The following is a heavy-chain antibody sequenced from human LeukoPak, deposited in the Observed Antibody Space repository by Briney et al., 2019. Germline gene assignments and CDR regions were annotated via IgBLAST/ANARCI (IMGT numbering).Heavy chain of an antibody. CDR2: INPNSGGT. D-gene: IGHD2-2*01. CDR3: ARDNLPAQLYYYYYGMDV. CDR1: GYTFTGYY. J-gene: IGHJ6*02. V-gene: IGHV1-2*02. Sequence: ASVKVSCKASGYTFTGYYMHWVRQAPGQGLEWMGWINPNSGGTNYAQKFQGRVTMTRDTSISTAYMELSRLRSDDTAVYYCARDNLPAQLYYYYYGMDVWGQGTTVTFSS.